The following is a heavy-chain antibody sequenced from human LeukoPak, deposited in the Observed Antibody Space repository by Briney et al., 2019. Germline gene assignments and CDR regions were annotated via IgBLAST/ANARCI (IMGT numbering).Heavy chain of an antibody. CDR2: ISSSGSTI. J-gene: IGHJ4*02. CDR3: AGEALAYCGGDCYSRVVSYFDH. CDR1: GFTFSDYY. Sequence: GGSLRLSCAASGFTFSDYYMSWIRQAPGKGLEWVSYISSSGSTIYYADSVKGRFTISRDNAKNSLYLQMNSLRAEDTAVYYCAGEALAYCGGDCYSRVVSYFDHWGQGTLVTVSS. D-gene: IGHD2-21*01. V-gene: IGHV3-11*04.